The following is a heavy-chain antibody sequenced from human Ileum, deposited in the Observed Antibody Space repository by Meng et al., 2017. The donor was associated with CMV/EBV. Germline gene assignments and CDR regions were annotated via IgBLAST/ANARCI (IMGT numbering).Heavy chain of an antibody. J-gene: IGHJ4*02. D-gene: IGHD2-15*01. CDR3: VRQVVAASFDY. Sequence: QVQRAAPGPGLVKPSRTLDLTCTVSGGSITSGNYYCSWIRQPPGRGLEWIGYIYYSGSPYYKPSLKSRVTISLDTSKNQFSLKLRSVTATDSAVYYCVRQVVAASFDYWGQGALVTVSS. V-gene: IGHV4-30-4*08. CDR1: GGSITSGNYY. CDR2: IYYSGSP.